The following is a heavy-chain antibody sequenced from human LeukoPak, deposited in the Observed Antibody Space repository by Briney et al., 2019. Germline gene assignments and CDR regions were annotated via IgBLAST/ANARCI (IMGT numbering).Heavy chain of an antibody. CDR3: ARVVSLYYPFDY. CDR1: GYSISTGYY. V-gene: IGHV4-38-2*02. D-gene: IGHD3-10*01. CDR2: FYHGGST. Sequence: SETLSLTCTVSGYSISTGYYWDWIRQPPGKGLEWIGTFYHGGSTNYNPSLKSRVTISVDTSKNQFSLKLSSVTAADTAVYYCARVVSLYYPFDYWGQGTLVTVSS. J-gene: IGHJ4*02.